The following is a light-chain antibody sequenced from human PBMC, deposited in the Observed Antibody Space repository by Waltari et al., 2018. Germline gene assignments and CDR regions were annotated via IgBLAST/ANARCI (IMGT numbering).Light chain of an antibody. Sequence: QSALTQPRSVSGSPGQSVTIPCTGTSSDVGGYNYVSWYQQHPGKAPKLMIYDVSTRPSGVPDRFSGSKSGNTASLTISGLQAEDEADYYCCSYAGSYTLVFGGQTKVTVL. V-gene: IGLV2-11*01. J-gene: IGLJ2*01. CDR3: CSYAGSYTLV. CDR2: DVS. CDR1: SSDVGGYNY.